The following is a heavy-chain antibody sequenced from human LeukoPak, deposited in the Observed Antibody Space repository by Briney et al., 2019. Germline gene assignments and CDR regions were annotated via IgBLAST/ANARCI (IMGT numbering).Heavy chain of an antibody. CDR3: AREHSGYDFPGRDYYYMDV. Sequence: GGSLRLSCAASGFTFSSYGMHWVRQAPGKGLEWVAFIRYEGSNKYYADSVKGRFTISRDNSKNTLYLQMNSLRAEDTAVYYCAREHSGYDFPGRDYYYMDVWGKGTTVTVSS. CDR1: GFTFSSYG. D-gene: IGHD5-12*01. V-gene: IGHV3-30*02. J-gene: IGHJ6*03. CDR2: IRYEGSNK.